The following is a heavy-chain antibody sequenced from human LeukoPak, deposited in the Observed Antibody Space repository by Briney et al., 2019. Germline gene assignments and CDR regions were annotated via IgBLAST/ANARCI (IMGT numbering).Heavy chain of an antibody. CDR1: GYSISSGYY. D-gene: IGHD2/OR15-2a*01. J-gene: IGHJ4*02. CDR3: ARRDREYNYFDY. V-gene: IGHV4-38-2*01. CDR2: IYHSGST. Sequence: SETLSLTCAVSGYSISSGYYWCWIRQPPGKGVWWIGSIYHSGSTYYSPSLKSRVTVSVDTSKNQFSLKLSSVTAADTAVYYCARRDREYNYFDYWGQGTLVTVSS.